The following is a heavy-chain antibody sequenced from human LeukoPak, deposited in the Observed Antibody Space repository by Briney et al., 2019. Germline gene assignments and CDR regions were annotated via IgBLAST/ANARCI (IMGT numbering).Heavy chain of an antibody. CDR1: GLTFSINS. Sequence: GGSLRLSGAASGLTFSINSMNWVRQPQGKGLNWASSIDSSSYNIYYADSVKGRFTISRDNAQSSVYLQMNSLRAEDTAVYYCARDLAYYYDSSYDWGQGTLVTVSS. V-gene: IGHV3-21*01. CDR2: IDSSSYNI. CDR3: ARDLAYYYDSSYD. D-gene: IGHD3-22*01. J-gene: IGHJ4*02.